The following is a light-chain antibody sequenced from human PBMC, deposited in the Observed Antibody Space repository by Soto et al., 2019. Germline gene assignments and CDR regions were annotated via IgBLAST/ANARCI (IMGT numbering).Light chain of an antibody. CDR2: EVI. CDR3: SSYAGSNNLGV. J-gene: IGLJ1*01. Sequence: QSALTQPPSASGSPGQSVTTSCTGTSSDVGGYNYVSWYQQHPGKAPKLMIYEVIKRPSGVPDRFSGSKSGNTASLTVSGLQTEDEADYYCSSYAGSNNLGVFGTGTKVTVL. CDR1: SSDVGGYNY. V-gene: IGLV2-8*01.